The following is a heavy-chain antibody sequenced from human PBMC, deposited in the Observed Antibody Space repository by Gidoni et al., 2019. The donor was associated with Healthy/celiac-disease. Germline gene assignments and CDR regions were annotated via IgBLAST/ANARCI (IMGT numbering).Heavy chain of an antibody. CDR1: GFPFSSYG. D-gene: IGHD1-26*01. CDR2: IWYDGSNK. J-gene: IGHJ4*02. Sequence: QVQLVESGGGVVRPGRSLRLSCAASGFPFSSYGMHWVRQAPGKGLEWVAVIWYDGSNKYYADSVKGRFTISRDNSKNTLYLQMNSLRAEDTAVYYCARNTPVGRYFDYWGQGTLVTVSS. V-gene: IGHV3-33*01. CDR3: ARNTPVGRYFDY.